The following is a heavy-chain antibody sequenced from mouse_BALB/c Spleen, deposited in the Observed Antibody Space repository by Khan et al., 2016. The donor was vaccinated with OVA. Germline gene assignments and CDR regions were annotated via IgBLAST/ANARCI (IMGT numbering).Heavy chain of an antibody. CDR1: GYTFTSYW. Sequence: DMVKPGASVKLSCKASGYTFTSYWINWIKQRPGQGLEWIGRIAPGSGSTNYNEMFKGKATLTVDTSSSTANSKLSSLSSEASAVYFVARSNDYGRSLYALDYWGQGTSVTVSS. CDR2: IAPGSGST. J-gene: IGHJ4*01. V-gene: IGHV1S41*01. D-gene: IGHD1-1*01. CDR3: ARSNDYGRSLYALDY.